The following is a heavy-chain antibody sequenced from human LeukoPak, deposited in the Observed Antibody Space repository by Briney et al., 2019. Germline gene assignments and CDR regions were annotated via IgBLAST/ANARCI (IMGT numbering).Heavy chain of an antibody. CDR1: GYRFTSYW. CDR3: ARQGYCSGGSCYSGHYYGMGV. V-gene: IGHV5-10-1*01. J-gene: IGHJ6*02. Sequence: GESLKISCKGPGYRFTSYWISWVRQMPGKGLEWMGRIDPSDSYSNYSPSFQGHVTISADKSISTAYLQWSSLKASDTDMYYCARQGYCSGGSCYSGHYYGMGVWGQGTTVTVPS. D-gene: IGHD2-15*01. CDR2: IDPSDSYS.